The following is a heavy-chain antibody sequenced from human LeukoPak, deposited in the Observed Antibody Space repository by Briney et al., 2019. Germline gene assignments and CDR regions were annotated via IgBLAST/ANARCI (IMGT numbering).Heavy chain of an antibody. CDR1: GFTVSSNY. V-gene: IGHV3-66*02. CDR3: ARETGTTTFDNWFDP. CDR2: IYSGGST. J-gene: IGHJ5*02. Sequence: PGGSLRLSCAASGFTVSSNYMSWVRQAPGKGLEWVSVIYSGGSTYYADSVKGRFTISRDNSKNTLYPQMNSLRAEDTAVYYCARETGTTTFDNWFDPWGQGTLVTVSS. D-gene: IGHD1-7*01.